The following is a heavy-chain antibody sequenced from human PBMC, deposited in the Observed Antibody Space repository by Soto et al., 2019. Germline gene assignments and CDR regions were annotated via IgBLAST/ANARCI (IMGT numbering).Heavy chain of an antibody. Sequence: QITLKESGPTLVKPTQTLTLTCTFSGLSLTTNGVGVGWIRQPPGKALEWLALIYWDDDKRYSPSLKSRLTITKDTSKNQVVLTMANMDPVDTATYYCVHRGYGDYFDYWGQGTLVPVSS. CDR3: VHRGYGDYFDY. V-gene: IGHV2-5*02. CDR1: GLSLTTNGVG. CDR2: IYWDDDK. J-gene: IGHJ4*02. D-gene: IGHD4-17*01.